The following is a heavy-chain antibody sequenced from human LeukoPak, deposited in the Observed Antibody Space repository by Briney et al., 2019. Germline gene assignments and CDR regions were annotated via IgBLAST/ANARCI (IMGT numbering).Heavy chain of an antibody. CDR2: ISAYNGNT. D-gene: IGHD6-13*01. Sequence: EASVKVSCKASGYTFTSYGISWVRQAPGQGLEWMRWISAYNGNTNYAQKLQGRVTMTTDTSTSTAYMELRSLRSDDTAVYYCAREPRYSSRTWFDPWGQGTLVTVSS. CDR3: AREPRYSSRTWFDP. J-gene: IGHJ5*02. V-gene: IGHV1-18*01. CDR1: GYTFTSYG.